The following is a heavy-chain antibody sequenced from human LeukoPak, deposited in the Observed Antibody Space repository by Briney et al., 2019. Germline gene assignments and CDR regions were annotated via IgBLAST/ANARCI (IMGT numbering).Heavy chain of an antibody. CDR3: ARLDCSGSTCYMGVDY. Sequence: GGPRDISGQRPGSPFASMWIAWARQLHGKGLEGMEITYPGGCDTRYSPSFQGQVTISVDKSINTAYLPWSSLKASDTAMYYCARLDCSGSTCYMGVDYWGQGTLVTVSS. D-gene: IGHD2-15*01. V-gene: IGHV5-51*01. J-gene: IGHJ4*02. CDR2: TYPGGCDT. CDR1: GSPFASMW.